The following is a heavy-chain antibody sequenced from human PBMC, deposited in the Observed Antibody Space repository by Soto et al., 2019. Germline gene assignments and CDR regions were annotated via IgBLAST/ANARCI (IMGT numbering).Heavy chain of an antibody. Sequence: QVQLVESGGGVVQPGRSLRLSCAASGFTFSSYAMHWVRQAPGKGLEWVAVISNDGSNKYYADSVKGRFTISRDNSNNTLYLQMSSLRAEDTAVYYCARAIRGYSYADYWGQGTLVTVSS. CDR2: ISNDGSNK. J-gene: IGHJ4*02. CDR1: GFTFSSYA. V-gene: IGHV3-30-3*01. CDR3: ARAIRGYSYADY. D-gene: IGHD5-18*01.